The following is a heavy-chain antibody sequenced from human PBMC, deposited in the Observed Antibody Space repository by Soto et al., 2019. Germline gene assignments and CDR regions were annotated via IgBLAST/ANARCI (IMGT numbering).Heavy chain of an antibody. CDR2: INAGNGNT. Sequence: QVQLVQSGAEVKKPGASVKVSCKASGYTFTSYAMHWVRQAPGQRLEWMGWINAGNGNTKYSQKFQGRVTITRDTPASTAYMELSSLRSEDTAVYYCARSGSLYWYFDLWGRGTLVTVSS. J-gene: IGHJ2*01. CDR1: GYTFTSYA. CDR3: ARSGSLYWYFDL. D-gene: IGHD1-26*01. V-gene: IGHV1-3*01.